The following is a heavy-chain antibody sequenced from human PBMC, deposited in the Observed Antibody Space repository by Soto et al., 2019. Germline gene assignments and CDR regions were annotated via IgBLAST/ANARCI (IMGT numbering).Heavy chain of an antibody. Sequence: QVQLQESGPGLVKPSETLSLTCTVSGGSISSYYWSWIRQPAGRGLEWIARIYTSGSTNYNPSLKSRVSMSVATAKNQFSLKLSSGAAAGTAVYYCARDYSSGYYKGGGWFDPWGQGTLVTVSS. J-gene: IGHJ5*02. CDR2: IYTSGST. D-gene: IGHD3-22*01. CDR1: GGSISSYY. V-gene: IGHV4-4*07. CDR3: ARDYSSGYYKGGGWFDP.